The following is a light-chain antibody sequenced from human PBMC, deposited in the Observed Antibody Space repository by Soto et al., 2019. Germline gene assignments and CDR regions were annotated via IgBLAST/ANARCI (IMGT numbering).Light chain of an antibody. CDR3: QKYNSALLFT. J-gene: IGKJ3*01. Sequence: DIQMTQSPSSLSASVGDRVTITCRASQGISNYLAWYQQKPGKVPKLLIYAASTLQSGVPSRFSGSGSGTDFTLTISRLQPEDVATYYCQKYNSALLFTFGPGTKVDIK. V-gene: IGKV1-27*01. CDR2: AAS. CDR1: QGISNY.